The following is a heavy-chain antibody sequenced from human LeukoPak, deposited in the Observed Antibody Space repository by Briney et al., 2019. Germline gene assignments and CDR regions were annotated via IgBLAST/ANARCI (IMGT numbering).Heavy chain of an antibody. V-gene: IGHV3-74*01. D-gene: IGHD1-7*01. J-gene: IGHJ4*02. CDR3: ARVLVAGTGWFDY. CDR2: INSDGSST. CDR1: GFTFSSNW. Sequence: GGSLRLSRAASGFTFSSNWMHWVRQGPGKGLVWVSRINSDGSSTRYADSVKGRFTISRDNAKNTLYLQMNSLRAEDTAVYYCARVLVAGTGWFDYWGQGTLVSVSS.